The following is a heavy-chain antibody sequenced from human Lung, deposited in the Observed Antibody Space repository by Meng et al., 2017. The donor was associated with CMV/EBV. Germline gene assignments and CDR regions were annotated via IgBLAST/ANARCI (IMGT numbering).Heavy chain of an antibody. CDR1: GFTLKTYT. CDR3: ARGPNDSRGYPSPNYYYYGLDV. Sequence: GESXKISCAASGFTLKTYTMNWVRQAPGKGLEWVSYISSSSNSIYYAVSVKGRFTISRDNVKNSLYLQMNSLSAEDTAVYYCARGPNDSRGYPSPNYYYYGLDVWGPGNTVHGAS. V-gene: IGHV3-48*01. J-gene: IGHJ6*01. D-gene: IGHD3-22*01. CDR2: ISSSSNSI.